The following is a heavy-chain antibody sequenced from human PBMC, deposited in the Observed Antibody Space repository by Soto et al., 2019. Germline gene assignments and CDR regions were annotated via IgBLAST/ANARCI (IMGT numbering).Heavy chain of an antibody. Sequence: GASVKVSCKASGYTFISYYMHWVRQAPGQGLEWMGIINPSGGSTSYAQKFQGRATMTRDTSTSTVYMELSSLRSEDTAVYYCASLHCSSTSCYGSGYWGQGTLVTVS. CDR3: ASLHCSSTSCYGSGY. CDR2: INPSGGST. CDR1: GYTFISYY. J-gene: IGHJ4*02. D-gene: IGHD2-2*01. V-gene: IGHV1-46*03.